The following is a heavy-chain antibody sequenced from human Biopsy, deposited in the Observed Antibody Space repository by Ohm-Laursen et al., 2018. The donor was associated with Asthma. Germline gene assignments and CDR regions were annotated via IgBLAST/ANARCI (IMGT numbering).Heavy chain of an antibody. CDR2: IYSGGST. J-gene: IGHJ4*02. D-gene: IGHD1-26*01. Sequence: SLRLSCAASGFTVSSNYMSWVRQAPGKGLEWVSVIYSGGSTYYADSVKGRFTISRDNSKNTLYLQMNSLRAEDTAVYYCARLHSGSFYSPADYWGQGTLVTVSS. CDR3: ARLHSGSFYSPADY. V-gene: IGHV3-53*01. CDR1: GFTVSSNY.